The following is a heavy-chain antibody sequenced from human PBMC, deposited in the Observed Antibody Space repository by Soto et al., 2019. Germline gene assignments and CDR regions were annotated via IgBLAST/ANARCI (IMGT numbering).Heavy chain of an antibody. D-gene: IGHD2-2*02. J-gene: IGHJ4*02. V-gene: IGHV1-46*01. CDR1: GYTFTSYY. CDR3: ARTPNRDIVVVPAAIAKIDY. Sequence: ASVKVSCKASGYTFTSYYMHWVRQAPGQGLEWMGIINPSGGRTSYAQKFQGIVTMTRDTSTSTVYMELSSLSSEDTAVYYCARTPNRDIVVVPAAIAKIDYWGQGTLVTVSS. CDR2: INPSGGRT.